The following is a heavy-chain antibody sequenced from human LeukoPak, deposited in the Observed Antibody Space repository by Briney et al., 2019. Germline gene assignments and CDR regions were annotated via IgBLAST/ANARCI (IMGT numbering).Heavy chain of an antibody. V-gene: IGHV3-11*06. CDR1: GFTFSDYY. J-gene: IGHJ5*02. D-gene: IGHD6-13*01. CDR3: ARVGPGVLSIAAANNWFDP. CDR2: ISSSSSYT. Sequence: GGSLRLSCAASGFTFSDYYMSWIRQAPGKGLEWVSYISSSSSYTNYADSVKGRFTISRDNAKNSLYLQMNSLRAEDTAVYYCARVGPGVLSIAAANNWFDPWGQGTLVTVSS.